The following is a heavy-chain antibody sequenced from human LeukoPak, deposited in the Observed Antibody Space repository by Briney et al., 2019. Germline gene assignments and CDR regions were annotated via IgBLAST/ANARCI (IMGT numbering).Heavy chain of an antibody. CDR2: ISGNGRNT. CDR1: GFTFRSYG. J-gene: IGHJ4*02. CDR3: ARRGSSSFDY. D-gene: IGHD1-26*01. V-gene: IGHV3-23*01. Sequence: GGSLRLSCAASGFTFRSYGMSWVRQAPGKRLEWVSAISGNGRNTYYADSVKGRFTISRDNSKNTLYLQMNSLRDEDTAVYYCARRGSSSFDYWGQGTLVTVSS.